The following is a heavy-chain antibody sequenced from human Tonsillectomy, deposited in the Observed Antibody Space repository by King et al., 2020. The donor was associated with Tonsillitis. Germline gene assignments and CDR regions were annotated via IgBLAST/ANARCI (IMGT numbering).Heavy chain of an antibody. CDR3: ARRGLNTYYAVASPQDY. CDR2: INPNGGGT. Sequence: VQLVESGAEVKKPGASVKVSCKSTGYTFTGYTFTAYYIHWVRQAPGQGLEWMGWINPNGGGTNYAQKFQDRVTMTSDTSISTAYMELSSLNSDDTAVYYCARRGLNTYYAVASPQDYWGQGTLVTVSS. D-gene: IGHD3-22*01. J-gene: IGHJ4*02. CDR1: GYTFTGYTFTAYY. V-gene: IGHV1-2*02.